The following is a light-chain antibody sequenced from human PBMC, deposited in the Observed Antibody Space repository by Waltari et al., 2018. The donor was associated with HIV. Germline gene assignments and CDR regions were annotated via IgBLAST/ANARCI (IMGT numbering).Light chain of an antibody. V-gene: IGKV3-20*01. CDR3: QHSYTTPWT. CDR2: GAS. Sequence: EIVLTQSPRTLSLSPGERATLSCRASQTISSMSLAWYQQKPGQAPRLVISGASYRATGFPDRFSGSGSGTDFTLTISSLQPEDFATYYCQHSYTTPWTFGQGTKVEIK. J-gene: IGKJ1*01. CDR1: QTISSMS.